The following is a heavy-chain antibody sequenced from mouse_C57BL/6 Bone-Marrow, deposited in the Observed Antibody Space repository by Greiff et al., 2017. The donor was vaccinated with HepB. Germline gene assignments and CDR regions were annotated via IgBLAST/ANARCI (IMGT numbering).Heavy chain of an antibody. CDR2: INPGSGGT. J-gene: IGHJ3*01. D-gene: IGHD1-3*01. CDR3: ALEWGTFAY. CDR1: GYAFTNYL. Sequence: QVQLQQSGAELVRPGTSVKVSCKASGYAFTNYLIEWVKQRPGQGLEWIGVINPGSGGTNYNEKFKGKATLTADKSSSTAYMQLSSLTSEDSAVYFGALEWGTFAYWGQGTLVTVSA. V-gene: IGHV1-54*01.